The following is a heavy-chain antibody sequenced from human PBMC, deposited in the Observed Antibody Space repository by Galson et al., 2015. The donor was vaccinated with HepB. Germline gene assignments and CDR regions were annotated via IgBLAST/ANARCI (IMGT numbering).Heavy chain of an antibody. CDR1: GDSVTSNSAV. D-gene: IGHD4-17*01. Sequence: CAISGDSVTSNSAVWNWIRQSPSRGLEWLGRTYFRAKWHTDYEISVESRININADISQNQFSLQLGSVTSDDTAVYYCAYGSDVWGQGTTVIVSS. V-gene: IGHV6-1*01. CDR2: TYFRAKWHT. J-gene: IGHJ6*02. CDR3: AYGSDV.